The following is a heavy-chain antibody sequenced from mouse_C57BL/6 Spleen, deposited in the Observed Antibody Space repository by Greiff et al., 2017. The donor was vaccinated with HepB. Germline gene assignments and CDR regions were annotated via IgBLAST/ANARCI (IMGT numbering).Heavy chain of an antibody. CDR1: GFTFSSYT. D-gene: IGHD2-10*01. CDR2: ISGGGGNT. Sequence: EVMLVESGGGLVKPGGSLKLSCAASGFTFSSYTMSWVRQTPGKRLEWVATISGGGGNTYYPDSVKGRFTISRDNAKNTLYLQMSSLKSEDTALYYCARHQILLPAWFAYWGQGTLVTVSA. J-gene: IGHJ3*01. CDR3: ARHQILLPAWFAY. V-gene: IGHV5-9*01.